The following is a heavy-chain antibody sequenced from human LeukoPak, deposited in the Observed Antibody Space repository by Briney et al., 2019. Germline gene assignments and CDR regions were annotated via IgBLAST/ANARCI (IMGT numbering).Heavy chain of an antibody. J-gene: IGHJ6*03. CDR2: IYPGDSDT. Sequence: GESLKISCKGSGYIFTTYWIGWVRQMPGKGLEWMGIIYPGDSDTRYSPSFQGQVTISADKSISTAYLQWSSLKASDTAMYHCARHVEDCSSTSCYYYYYMDVWGKGTTVTVSS. D-gene: IGHD2-2*01. CDR3: ARHVEDCSSTSCYYYYYMDV. CDR1: GYIFTTYW. V-gene: IGHV5-51*01.